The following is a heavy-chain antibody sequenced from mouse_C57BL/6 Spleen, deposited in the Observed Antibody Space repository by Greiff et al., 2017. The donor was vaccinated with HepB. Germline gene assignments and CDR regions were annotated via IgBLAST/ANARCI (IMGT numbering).Heavy chain of an antibody. J-gene: IGHJ2*01. CDR1: GYTFTSYW. Sequence: QVQLKQPGAELVMPGASVKLSCKASGYTFTSYWMHWVKQRPGQGLEWIGEIDPSDSYTNYNQKFKGKSTLTVDKSSSTAYMQLSSLTSEDSAVYYCARIHYYGTDYWGQGTTLTVSS. V-gene: IGHV1-69*01. CDR3: ARIHYYGTDY. D-gene: IGHD1-1*01. CDR2: IDPSDSYT.